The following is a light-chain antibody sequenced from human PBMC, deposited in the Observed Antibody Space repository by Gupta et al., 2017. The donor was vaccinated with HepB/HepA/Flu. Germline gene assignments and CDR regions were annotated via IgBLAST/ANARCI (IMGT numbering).Light chain of an antibody. CDR2: DVR. V-gene: IGLV2-14*01. CDR1: SSDVGGYNY. Sequence: QSALTQPASVSGSPGQSITISCTGTSSDVGGYNYVSWYQQQPGKAPKLMFYDVRNRPSGVSDLSAGTYAGATALLTSWGLQADDEAYYYCTSYKIESTRVFGTGTKLTVL. CDR3: TSYKIESTRV. J-gene: IGLJ1*01.